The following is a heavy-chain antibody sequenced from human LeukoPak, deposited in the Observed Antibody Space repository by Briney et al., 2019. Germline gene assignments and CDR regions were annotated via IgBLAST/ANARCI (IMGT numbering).Heavy chain of an antibody. V-gene: IGHV3-21*01. CDR1: GFIFSSYN. D-gene: IGHD5-18*01. CDR3: ARNSYGNLDY. J-gene: IGHJ4*02. Sequence: GGSLRLSCAASGFIFSSYNMNWVRQAPGKGLEWVSSISSSSSDVYYVVSVKGRFTISRDNAKNSLYLQMNSLRAEDTAVYYCARNSYGNLDYWGQGTLVTVSS. CDR2: ISSSSSDV.